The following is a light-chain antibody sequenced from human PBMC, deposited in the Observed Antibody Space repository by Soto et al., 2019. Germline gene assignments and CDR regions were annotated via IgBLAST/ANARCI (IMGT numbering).Light chain of an antibody. J-gene: IGKJ1*01. CDR1: QSVLYSSNNTNY. Sequence: DIVMTQSPDSLAVSLGERATINCKSSQSVLYSSNNTNYLAWYQKKTGQHPKLLIYWASTRESGVPDRFSGSGSRTDCTLTISSLKAEDVAVYCGQQYYDVPKNFGHGTKGEIK. CDR2: WAS. V-gene: IGKV4-1*01. CDR3: QQYYDVPKN.